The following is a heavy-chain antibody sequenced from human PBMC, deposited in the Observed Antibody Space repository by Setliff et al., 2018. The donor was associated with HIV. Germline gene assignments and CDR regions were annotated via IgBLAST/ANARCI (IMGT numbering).Heavy chain of an antibody. D-gene: IGHD3-3*01. Sequence: SVKVSCKASRSTFNSHTINWVRQAPGQGLDWMGRIIPIPGVANYAQRFQGKVTITADKSTSTAYMGLTSLRFDDTAMYYCVRGVQSPPHYSYYYMDVWGEGTMVTVSS. CDR2: IIPIPGVA. J-gene: IGHJ6*03. V-gene: IGHV1-69*02. CDR3: VRGVQSPPHYSYYYMDV. CDR1: RSTFNSHT.